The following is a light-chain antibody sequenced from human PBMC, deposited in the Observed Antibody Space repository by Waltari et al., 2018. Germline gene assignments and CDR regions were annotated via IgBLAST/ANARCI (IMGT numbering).Light chain of an antibody. CDR3: QQSYTTPRT. J-gene: IGKJ1*01. Sequence: DIQMTQSPSSLSASVGDRVTITCRASHSISTNLNWYQQRPGKAPNLLIYAASSLQSGVPFRFSGSGSGTHFTLTISSLQPEDFATYYCQQSYTTPRTFGQGTKVDIK. V-gene: IGKV1-39*01. CDR1: HSISTN. CDR2: AAS.